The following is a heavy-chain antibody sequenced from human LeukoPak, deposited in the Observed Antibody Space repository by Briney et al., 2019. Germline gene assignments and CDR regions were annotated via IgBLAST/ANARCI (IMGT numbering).Heavy chain of an antibody. J-gene: IGHJ5*02. Sequence: GGSLRLSCAASGFTFSSYWMSWVRQAPGKGLEWVANIKQDGSEKYYVDSVKGRFTISRDSAKNSLYLQMNSLRAEDTAVYYCARETKYSSSWPGWFDPWGQGTLVTVSP. V-gene: IGHV3-7*01. CDR2: IKQDGSEK. CDR3: ARETKYSSSWPGWFDP. D-gene: IGHD6-13*01. CDR1: GFTFSSYW.